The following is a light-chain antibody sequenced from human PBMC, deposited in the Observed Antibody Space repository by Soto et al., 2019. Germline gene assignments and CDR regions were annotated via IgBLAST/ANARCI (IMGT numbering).Light chain of an antibody. CDR2: DAS. CDR1: QSISSW. J-gene: IGKJ2*01. CDR3: QQYNSYPYT. Sequence: DIQMTQSPSTLSASVGDRVTITCRASQSISSWLAWYQQKPGKAPKLLIYDASSLESGVPSRFIGSGSGTEFTRTISSLQPDDFATYYCQQYNSYPYTFGQGTKLEIK. V-gene: IGKV1-5*01.